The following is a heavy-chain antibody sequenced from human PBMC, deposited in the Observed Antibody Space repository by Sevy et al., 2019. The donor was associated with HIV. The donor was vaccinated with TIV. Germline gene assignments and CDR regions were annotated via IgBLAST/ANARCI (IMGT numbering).Heavy chain of an antibody. CDR3: ARGPLFSPEYCSGGTCPTLDY. J-gene: IGHJ4*02. CDR2: VSQSGSS. D-gene: IGHD2-15*01. Sequence: SETLSLTCTVSGVSFRDYYWAWIRQPPGKGLEWIGEVSQSGSSNSNPSLRSRVIMSLDTSNNHFSLKLTSVTAADTAVYYCARGPLFSPEYCSGGTCPTLDYWSQGTLVTVSS. V-gene: IGHV4-34*01. CDR1: GVSFRDYY.